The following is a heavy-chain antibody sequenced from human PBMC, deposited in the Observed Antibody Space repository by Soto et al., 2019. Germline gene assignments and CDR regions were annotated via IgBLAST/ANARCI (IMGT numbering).Heavy chain of an antibody. V-gene: IGHV1-69*13. Sequence: SVKVSCKXSGGPFSSYAISWVRQAPGQGLEWMGGIIPIFGTANYEQKFQGRVTITADESTSTAYMELSSLRSEDTAVYYCARRSGRDAFDIWGQGTMVTVSS. D-gene: IGHD2-15*01. CDR1: GGPFSSYA. J-gene: IGHJ3*02. CDR3: ARRSGRDAFDI. CDR2: IIPIFGTA.